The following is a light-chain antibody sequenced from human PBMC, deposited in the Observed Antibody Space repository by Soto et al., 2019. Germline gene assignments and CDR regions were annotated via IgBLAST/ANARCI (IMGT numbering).Light chain of an antibody. Sequence: MCSLASQSISSWLAWYQQKPGKAPKLLIYDASNLESGVPSRFSGSGSGTEFTLTFSIGLPGDLVSYYLREYNRYLVTIGGRTKVDI. V-gene: IGKV1-5*01. CDR1: QSISSW. CDR2: DAS. J-gene: IGKJ4*01. CDR3: REYNRYLVT.